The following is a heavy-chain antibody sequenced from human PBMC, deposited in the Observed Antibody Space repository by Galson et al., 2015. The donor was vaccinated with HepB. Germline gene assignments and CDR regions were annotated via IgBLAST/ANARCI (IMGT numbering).Heavy chain of an antibody. CDR1: GFTFSNAW. CDR2: IKSKTDGGTT. D-gene: IGHD1-26*01. Sequence: SLRLSCAASGFTFSNAWMSWVRQAPGKGLEWVGRIKSKTDGGTTDYAVPVKGRFTISRDDSKNTLYLQMNSLKTEDTAVYYCTTGRLYSGSYSGAFDIWGQGTMVTVSS. J-gene: IGHJ3*02. V-gene: IGHV3-15*01. CDR3: TTGRLYSGSYSGAFDI.